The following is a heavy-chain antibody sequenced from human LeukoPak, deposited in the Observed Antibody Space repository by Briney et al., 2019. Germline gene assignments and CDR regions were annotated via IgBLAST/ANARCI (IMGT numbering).Heavy chain of an antibody. CDR1: GFTFSDYY. CDR3: ARATWDPNYYYYMDV. Sequence: GGSLRLSCAASGFTFSDYYMSWIRQAPGKGLEWVSSISSSSSYLYYADSVKGRLTISRDNAKNSLFLQMNSLRAEDTAVYFCARATWDPNYYYYMDVWGKGTTVTISS. D-gene: IGHD1-26*01. CDR2: ISSSSSYL. V-gene: IGHV3-11*06. J-gene: IGHJ6*03.